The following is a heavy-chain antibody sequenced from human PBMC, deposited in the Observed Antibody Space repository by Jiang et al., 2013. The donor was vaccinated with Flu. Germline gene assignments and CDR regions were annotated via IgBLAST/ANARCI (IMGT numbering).Heavy chain of an antibody. J-gene: IGHJ4*02. CDR3: VRDGMVQGNFDY. D-gene: IGHD1-26*01. Sequence: QLLESGGILVQPGGSLRLSCAASGFTFSTSPMDWVRQAPGKGLEWVSYIGTSTSVISYTDSVKGRFTISRDNAKNSLYLQMNSLRAEDTAVYYCVRDGMVQGNFDYWGQGTLVTVSS. CDR2: IGTSTSVI. CDR1: GFTFSTSP. V-gene: IGHV3-48*01.